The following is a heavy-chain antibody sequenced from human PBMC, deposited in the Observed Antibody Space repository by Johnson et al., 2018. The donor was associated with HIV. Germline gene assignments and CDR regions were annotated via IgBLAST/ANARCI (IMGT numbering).Heavy chain of an antibody. CDR2: IRYDGRNK. CDR3: AGGIRVAGGNDAFDI. V-gene: IGHV3-30*02. CDR1: GFTFSSYG. J-gene: IGHJ3*02. D-gene: IGHD6-19*01. Sequence: QVLLVESGGGVVQPGGSLRLSCAASGFTFSSYGMHWVRQVSGKGLEWVAFIRYDGRNKYYGDSVKGRFTISRDNSKNTLFLQMNSLRAEDTAVYYCAGGIRVAGGNDAFDIWGQGTMVTVSS.